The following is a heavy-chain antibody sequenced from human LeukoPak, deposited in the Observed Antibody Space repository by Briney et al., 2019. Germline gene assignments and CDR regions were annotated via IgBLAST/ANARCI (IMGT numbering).Heavy chain of an antibody. CDR3: ARDSGPGTYYIHF. CDR1: GYTFTEYY. CDR2: INPNSGGS. J-gene: IGHJ4*02. D-gene: IGHD3-10*01. Sequence: ASVKVSCKASGYTFTEYYIHWMRQAPGQGLECMGRINPNSGGSNYAQKLQGRVTMTRDTSTSTAYMELSRLKSDDTAVYYCARDSGPGTYYIHFWGQGTLVTVSS. V-gene: IGHV1-2*06.